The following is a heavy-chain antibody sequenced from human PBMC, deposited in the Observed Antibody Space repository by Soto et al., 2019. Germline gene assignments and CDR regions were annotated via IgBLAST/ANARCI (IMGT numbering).Heavy chain of an antibody. J-gene: IGHJ3*02. CDR3: ARSLVLRYFGTRGAFDI. CDR2: INHSGST. D-gene: IGHD3-9*01. V-gene: IGHV4-34*01. CDR1: GGSFSGYY. Sequence: SETLSLTCAVYGGSFSGYYWSWIRQPPGKGLEWIGEINHSGSTNYNPSLKSRVTISVDTSKNQFSLKLSSVTAADTAVYYCARSLVLRYFGTRGAFDIWGQGTMVTVSS.